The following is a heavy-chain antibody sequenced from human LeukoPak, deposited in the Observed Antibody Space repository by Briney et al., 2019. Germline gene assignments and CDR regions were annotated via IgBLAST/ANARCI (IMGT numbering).Heavy chain of an antibody. D-gene: IGHD3-10*01. J-gene: IGHJ4*02. Sequence: RPGGSLRLSCAASGFSVSTYEMNWVRQAPGKGLECVSYISSSGTTISYAASVEGRFTISRDNAKNSLYLEMNSLRVEDTAVYYCARGRPEFFGSGTYLNDWGQGTLVTVSS. CDR1: GFSVSTYE. CDR3: ARGRPEFFGSGTYLND. CDR2: ISSSGTTI. V-gene: IGHV3-48*03.